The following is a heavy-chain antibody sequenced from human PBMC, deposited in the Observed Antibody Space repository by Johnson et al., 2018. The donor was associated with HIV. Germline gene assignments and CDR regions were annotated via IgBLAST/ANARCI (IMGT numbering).Heavy chain of an antibody. J-gene: IGHJ3*02. Sequence: VQLVESGGGVVRPGGSLRLSCAASGFTVSSNYMSWVRQAPGKGLEWVSVIYSGGRTYYADSVKGRFTVSSDYSENTLYLQMNSLTAEDTAVYYCARDLLSSHLYAFDIWGQGTMVTVSS. V-gene: IGHV3-66*01. CDR2: IYSGGRT. CDR1: GFTVSSNY. D-gene: IGHD3-10*01. CDR3: ARDLLSSHLYAFDI.